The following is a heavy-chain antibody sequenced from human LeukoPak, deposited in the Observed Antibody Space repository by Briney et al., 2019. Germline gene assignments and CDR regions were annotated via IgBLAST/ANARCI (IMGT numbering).Heavy chain of an antibody. V-gene: IGHV3-15*01. J-gene: IGHJ4*02. CDR2: IKSKTDGGTT. CDR3: TTGKSSTSPRFDY. Sequence: GGSLRLPCAASGFTFSNAWMSWVRQAPGKGLEWVGRIKSKTDGGTTDYAAPVKGRFTISRDDSKNTLYLQMNSLKTEDTAVYYCTTGKSSTSPRFDYWGQGTLVTVSS. CDR1: GFTFSNAW. D-gene: IGHD2-2*01.